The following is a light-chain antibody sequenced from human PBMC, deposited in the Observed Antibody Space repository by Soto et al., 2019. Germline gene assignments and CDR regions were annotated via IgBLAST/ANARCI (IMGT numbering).Light chain of an antibody. CDR2: EVS. CDR1: SSDVGGYNY. V-gene: IGLV2-14*01. CDR3: SSYTSSSTVV. J-gene: IGLJ2*01. Sequence: QSALTQPASVSGSPGPSITISCTGTSSDVGGYNYVSWYQQHPGKAPKLMIYEVSNRPSGVSNRFSGSKSGNTASLTISGLQAEDEADYYCSSYTSSSTVVFAGGTKLTVL.